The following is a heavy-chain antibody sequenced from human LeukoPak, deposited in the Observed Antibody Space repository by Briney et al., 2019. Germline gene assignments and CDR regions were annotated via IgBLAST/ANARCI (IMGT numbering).Heavy chain of an antibody. J-gene: IGHJ3*02. D-gene: IGHD3-22*01. V-gene: IGHV4-4*07. Sequence: PSETLSLTCTVSGGSISSYYWSWIRQPAGKGLEWIGRIYRSGSTNYNPSLKSRVTISVDTSKNQFSLKLSSVTAADTAVYYCARRYYYDSKGAFDIWGQGTMVTVSS. CDR3: ARRYYYDSKGAFDI. CDR2: IYRSGST. CDR1: GGSISSYY.